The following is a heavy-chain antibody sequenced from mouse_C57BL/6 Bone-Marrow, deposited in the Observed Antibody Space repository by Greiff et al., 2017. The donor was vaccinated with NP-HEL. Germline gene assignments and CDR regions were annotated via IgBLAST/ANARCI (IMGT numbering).Heavy chain of an antibody. J-gene: IGHJ2*01. CDR3: TGGAVVGDYFDY. D-gene: IGHD1-1*01. CDR1: GFTFSNYW. Sequence: EVKVEESGGGLVQPGGSMKLSCVASGFTFSNYWMNWVRQSPEKGLEWVAQIRLKSDNYATHYAESVKGRFTISRDDSKSSVYLQMNNLRAEDTGIYYCTGGAVVGDYFDYWGQGTTLTVSS. CDR2: IRLKSDNYAT. V-gene: IGHV6-3*01.